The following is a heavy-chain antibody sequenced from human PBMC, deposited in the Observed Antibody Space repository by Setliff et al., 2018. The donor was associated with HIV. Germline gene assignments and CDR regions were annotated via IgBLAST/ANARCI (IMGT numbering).Heavy chain of an antibody. J-gene: IGHJ4*02. CDR3: ARVGSYWSTFDY. Sequence: GASVMVSCKASGYTVTTYGISWVRQAPGQGLEWMGWFNTETRNPMYAQAFKGRLVFSLDTSVSTAYLQINSLKAEDTAMYYCARVGSYWSTFDYWGQGALVTVSS. V-gene: IGHV7-4-1*02. CDR2: FNTETRNP. D-gene: IGHD1-26*01. CDR1: GYTVTTYG.